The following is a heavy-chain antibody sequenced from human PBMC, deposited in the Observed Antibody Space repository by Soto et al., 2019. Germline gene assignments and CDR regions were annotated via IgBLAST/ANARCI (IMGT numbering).Heavy chain of an antibody. CDR3: ARDAGYSSGHFDY. Sequence: EVQLVESGGGLVKPGGSLRLSCAASGFTFSSYSMNWVRQAPGKGLEWVSSISSSSSYIYYADSVKGRFTISRDNATNSLYLQMNSLRAEDTAVYYCARDAGYSSGHFDYWGQGTLVTVSS. V-gene: IGHV3-21*01. J-gene: IGHJ4*02. CDR1: GFTFSSYS. CDR2: ISSSSSYI. D-gene: IGHD6-19*01.